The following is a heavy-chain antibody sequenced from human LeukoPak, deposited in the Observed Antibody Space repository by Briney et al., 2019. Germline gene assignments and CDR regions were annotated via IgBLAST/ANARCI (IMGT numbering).Heavy chain of an antibody. V-gene: IGHV3-66*01. CDR1: GFTVSSNY. CDR2: IYSGGST. CDR3: ARWSDYCSGGSCYAGA. J-gene: IGHJ3*01. D-gene: IGHD2-15*01. Sequence: GGSLRLSCAASGFTVSSNYMSWVRQAPGKGLEWVSVIYSGGSTCYADSVKGRFTISRDNSKNTLYLQMNSLRAEDTAVYYCARWSDYCSGGSCYAGAWGQGTMVTVSS.